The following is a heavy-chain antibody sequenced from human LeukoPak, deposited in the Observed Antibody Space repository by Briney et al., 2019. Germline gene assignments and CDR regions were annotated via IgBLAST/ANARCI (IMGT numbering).Heavy chain of an antibody. V-gene: IGHV3-23*01. Sequence: GGSLRLSCAASGFTISSYAMSWVRQAPGKGLEWVSAISSSGGSTYYADSVKGRFTTSRDNSKNTLYLQMNSLRAEDTAVYYCAKIQGYYFDYWGQGTLVTVSS. CDR2: ISSSGGST. CDR1: GFTISSYA. J-gene: IGHJ4*02. D-gene: IGHD5-18*01. CDR3: AKIQGYYFDY.